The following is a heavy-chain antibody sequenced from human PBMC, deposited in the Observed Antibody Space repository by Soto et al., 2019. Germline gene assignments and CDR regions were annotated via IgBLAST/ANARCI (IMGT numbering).Heavy chain of an antibody. CDR2: IYYSGST. J-gene: IGHJ4*02. CDR1: DDSISSGNYY. Sequence: PSQTLSLTCVVSDDSISSGNYYWSWIRQPPGKGLEWIGYIYYSGSTYYNPSLKSRVTISVDKSKNQFSLKLSSVTAADKAFYYCARGSGSYPRAYFDYWGQKTLVTVSS. V-gene: IGHV4-30-4*01. D-gene: IGHD3-22*01. CDR3: ARGSGSYPRAYFDY.